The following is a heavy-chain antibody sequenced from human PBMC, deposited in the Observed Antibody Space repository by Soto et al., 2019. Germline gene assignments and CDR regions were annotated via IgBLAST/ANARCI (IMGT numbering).Heavy chain of an antibody. CDR2: IYTSGTT. CDR3: ARDTGFSAWYLGY. J-gene: IGHJ4*02. V-gene: IGHV4-4*07. CDR1: GCSIGSYY. Sequence: QVQLQESGPGVVKPSETLSLTCSVSGCSIGSYYWNLVRQPDGKGLEWIGRIYTSGTTYYNPSLKSRVAMSRDTSKNQFYLKLSSVTAADTAVYYCARDTGFSAWYLGYWGLGTLVTGSS. D-gene: IGHD6-19*01.